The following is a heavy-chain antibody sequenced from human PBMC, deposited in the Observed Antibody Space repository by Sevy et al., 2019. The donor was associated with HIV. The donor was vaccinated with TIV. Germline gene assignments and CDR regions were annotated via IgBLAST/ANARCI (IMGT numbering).Heavy chain of an antibody. V-gene: IGHV3-30*02. Sequence: GGSLRLSCAASGFSLTTSDMHWVRQAPGKGLEWVAYVRNDGSNKYYADSVRDRFTISRDSPKNTLYLQMNSLRYEDTASYYCARGGKTTEVWLEDLDYYYGLGFWGQGTTVTVSS. J-gene: IGHJ6*02. CDR1: GFSLTTSD. CDR2: VRNDGSNK. CDR3: ARGGKTTEVWLEDLDYYYGLGF. D-gene: IGHD3-10*01.